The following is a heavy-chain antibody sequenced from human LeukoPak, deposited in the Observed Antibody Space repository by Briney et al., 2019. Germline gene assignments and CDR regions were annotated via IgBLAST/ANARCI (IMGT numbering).Heavy chain of an antibody. D-gene: IGHD2-2*03. CDR2: IYYSGNT. J-gene: IGHJ4*02. Sequence: SETLSLTCTVSGGSISTSSYFWGWIRQSPGKGLEWIASIYYSGNTYYNPSLESRVTISEDTSKNQFSLKLSSMTAADTAVYYCARQGNGYCTSTNCLFSFDFWGPGTLVTVSS. CDR3: ARQGNGYCTSTNCLFSFDF. CDR1: GGSISTSSYF. V-gene: IGHV4-39*01.